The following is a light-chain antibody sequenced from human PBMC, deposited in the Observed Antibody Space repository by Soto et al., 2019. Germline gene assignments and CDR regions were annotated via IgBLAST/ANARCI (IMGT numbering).Light chain of an antibody. CDR2: EVS. CDR1: SRDFSDHNH. J-gene: IGLJ1*01. V-gene: IGLV2-14*01. CDR3: SSYTNSGV. Sequence: QSALTQPASVSGSPGQSITISCTGTSRDFSDHNHVPWYQHHPGKAPKLIIYEVSNRPSGVSNRFSGSKSGNTASLTISGLQAEDEGDYYCSSYTNSGVFGTGTKLTVL.